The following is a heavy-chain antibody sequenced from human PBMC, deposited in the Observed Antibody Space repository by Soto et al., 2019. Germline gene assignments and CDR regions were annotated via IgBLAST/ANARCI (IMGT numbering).Heavy chain of an antibody. Sequence: QVQLVESGGGVVQHGRSLRLSCASSGFTFSSYAMHWVRQAPGKGLEWVAVISYDGSNKYYADSVKGRFTISRDNSKNTLYLQMNSLRAEDTAVYYCARDGIVGATPFDYWGQGTLVTVSS. CDR1: GFTFSSYA. D-gene: IGHD1-26*01. CDR2: ISYDGSNK. CDR3: ARDGIVGATPFDY. J-gene: IGHJ4*02. V-gene: IGHV3-30-3*01.